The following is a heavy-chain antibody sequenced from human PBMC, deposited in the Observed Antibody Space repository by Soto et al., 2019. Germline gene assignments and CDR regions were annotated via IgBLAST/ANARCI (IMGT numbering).Heavy chain of an antibody. CDR1: EFTFSSYS. Sequence: EVQLVESGGGLVKPGGSLRLSCAASEFTFSSYSMNWVRQAPGKGLEWVSSISNSGSYIYYADSVRGRFIISRDNAKNSLYLQMDSLRAEDTAVYYCARGDCSGGSCYYSVYFHMDVWGKGTTVTVSS. V-gene: IGHV3-21*01. CDR3: ARGDCSGGSCYYSVYFHMDV. CDR2: ISNSGSYI. J-gene: IGHJ6*03. D-gene: IGHD2-15*01.